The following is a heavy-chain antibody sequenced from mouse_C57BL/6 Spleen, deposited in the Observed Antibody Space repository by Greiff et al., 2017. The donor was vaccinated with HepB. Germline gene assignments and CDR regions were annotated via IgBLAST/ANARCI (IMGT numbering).Heavy chain of an antibody. CDR3: TRLYYYGSSSFDY. Sequence: EVKLMESGGGLVQPGGSMKLSCAASGFTFSDAWMDWVRQSPETGLEWVAEIRNKANNHATYYAESVKGRFTISRDDSKSSVDLQRHSLRAEDTGMYYCTRLYYYGSSSFDYWGQGTTLTVSS. D-gene: IGHD1-1*01. CDR2: IRNKANNHAT. CDR1: GFTFSDAW. J-gene: IGHJ2*01. V-gene: IGHV6-6*01.